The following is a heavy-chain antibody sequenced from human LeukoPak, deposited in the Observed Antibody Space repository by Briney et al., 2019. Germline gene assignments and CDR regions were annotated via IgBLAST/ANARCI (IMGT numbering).Heavy chain of an antibody. CDR1: GFTFSNAW. J-gene: IGHJ3*02. D-gene: IGHD5-18*01. CDR2: IKSKTDGGTT. V-gene: IGHV3-15*01. Sequence: GGSLRLSCAASGFTFSNAWMSWVRQAPGKGLEWVGRIKSKTDGGTTDYAAPVKGRFTISRDDSKNTLYLQMNSLKTEDTAAYYCTTDPMVNAADDAFDIWGQGTMVTVSS. CDR3: TTDPMVNAADDAFDI.